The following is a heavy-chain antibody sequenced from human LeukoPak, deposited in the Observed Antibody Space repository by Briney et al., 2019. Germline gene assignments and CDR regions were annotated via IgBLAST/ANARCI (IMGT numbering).Heavy chain of an antibody. Sequence: GGSLRLSCAASGFTFSDAWLSWVRQAPGKGPEWVGRIKSSADGGATDYAAPGKGRFSVSRDDSKDTLYLQMNSLKTEDTAVYYCRLRYCSGTSCPGYWGQGTLVTVSS. CDR1: GFTFSDAW. V-gene: IGHV3-15*01. J-gene: IGHJ4*02. D-gene: IGHD2-8*02. CDR2: IKSSADGGAT. CDR3: RLRYCSGTSCPGY.